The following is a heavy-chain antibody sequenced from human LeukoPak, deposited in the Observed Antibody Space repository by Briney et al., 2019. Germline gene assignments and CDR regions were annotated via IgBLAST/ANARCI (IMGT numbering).Heavy chain of an antibody. J-gene: IGHJ5*02. Sequence: ASVKVSCKASGYTFTGYYMHWVRQAPGQGLEWMGWINPNSGGTNYAQKFQGRVTMTRDTSISTAYMELSRLRSGDTAVYYCARVSYDILTGYHNWFDPWGQGTLVTVSS. CDR2: INPNSGGT. CDR1: GYTFTGYY. D-gene: IGHD3-9*01. CDR3: ARVSYDILTGYHNWFDP. V-gene: IGHV1-2*02.